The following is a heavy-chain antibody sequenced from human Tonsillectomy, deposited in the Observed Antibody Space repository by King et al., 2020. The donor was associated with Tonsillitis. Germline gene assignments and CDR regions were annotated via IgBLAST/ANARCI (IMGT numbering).Heavy chain of an antibody. J-gene: IGHJ5*02. Sequence: QLVKSGAEVKKPGESLRISCKGSGYSFTSYWITWVRQTPGKGLEWMGRIDPSGSYTNYSPSFQGHVIISADKYISTAYLQWSSLKASDTAIYYCARLGYDYLWAQLDPWGQGTLVTVSS. CDR3: ARLGYDYLWAQLDP. V-gene: IGHV5-10-1*01. CDR2: IDPSGSYT. CDR1: GYSFTSYW. D-gene: IGHD3-16*01.